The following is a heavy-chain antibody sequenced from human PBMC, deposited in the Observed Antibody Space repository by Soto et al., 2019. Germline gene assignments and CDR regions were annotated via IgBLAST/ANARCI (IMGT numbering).Heavy chain of an antibody. CDR2: IYYSGST. D-gene: IGHD2-8*01. V-gene: IGHV4-61*01. CDR3: ARGEDCTNGVCYKYYYYMDV. CDR1: GGSVSSGSYY. Sequence: PSETLSLTCTVSGGSVSSGSYYWSWIRQPPGKGLEWIGYIYYSGSTNYNPSLKSRVTISVDTSKNQFSLKLSSVTAADTAVYYCARGEDCTNGVCYKYYYYMDVWGKGTTVTVSS. J-gene: IGHJ6*03.